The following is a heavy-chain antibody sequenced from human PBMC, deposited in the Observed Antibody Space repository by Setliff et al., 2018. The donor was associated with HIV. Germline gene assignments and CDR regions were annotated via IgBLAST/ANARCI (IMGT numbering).Heavy chain of an antibody. CDR1: GGSSSSSSFY. V-gene: IGHV4-39*01. D-gene: IGHD3-10*01. Sequence: SETLSLTCTVSGGSSSSSSFYWGWIRQPPGKGLEWIGNIYRSGSTYYNPSLRSRVTISVDTSKNQFSLKLNSVTAADTAVYYCLGYHSGTWALDYWSQGTLVTVSS. J-gene: IGHJ4*02. CDR2: IYRSGST. CDR3: LGYHSGTWALDY.